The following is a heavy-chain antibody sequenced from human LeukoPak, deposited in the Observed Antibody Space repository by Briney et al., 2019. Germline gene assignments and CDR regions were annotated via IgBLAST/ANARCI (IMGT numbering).Heavy chain of an antibody. J-gene: IGHJ3*02. V-gene: IGHV3-23*01. D-gene: IGHD3-22*01. CDR1: GFTFSSYA. CDR3: AKGTTYYYDSSGYPHAFDI. CDR2: ISGSGGST. Sequence: GGSLRLSCAASGFTFSSYAMSWVRQAPGKGLEWVSTISGSGGSTYYADSVKGRFTISRDNSENTLYLQMNSLRAEDTAVYYCAKGTTYYYDSSGYPHAFDIWGQGTMVTVSS.